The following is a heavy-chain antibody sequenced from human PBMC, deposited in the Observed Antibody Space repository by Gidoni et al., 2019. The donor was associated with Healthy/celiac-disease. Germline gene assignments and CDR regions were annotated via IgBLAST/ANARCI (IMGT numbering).Heavy chain of an antibody. Sequence: QVQLVQSGAEVKKPGSSVKVSCKASGGPFSSYAISWVRQAPGQGLEWMGGIIPIFGTANYAEKFQGRVTITADESTSTAYMDLSSLRSEDTAVYYCARVYMATGDFDLWGRGTLVTVSS. J-gene: IGHJ2*01. CDR2: IIPIFGTA. V-gene: IGHV1-69*01. D-gene: IGHD2-8*02. CDR1: GGPFSSYA. CDR3: ARVYMATGDFDL.